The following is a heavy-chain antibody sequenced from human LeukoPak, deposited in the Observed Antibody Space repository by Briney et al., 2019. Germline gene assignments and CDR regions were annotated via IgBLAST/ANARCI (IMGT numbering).Heavy chain of an antibody. CDR2: IGGRGGST. Sequence: GGSLRLSCAASGFTFSDYGMSWVRQAPGKGLEWVSTIGGRGGSTYYADSVKGRFTISRDNSKNTLYLQMNSLRAEDTAVYYCAKDDRYYDSSGYRVGDAFDIWGQGTMVTVSS. D-gene: IGHD3-22*01. V-gene: IGHV3-23*01. J-gene: IGHJ3*02. CDR1: GFTFSDYG. CDR3: AKDDRYYDSSGYRVGDAFDI.